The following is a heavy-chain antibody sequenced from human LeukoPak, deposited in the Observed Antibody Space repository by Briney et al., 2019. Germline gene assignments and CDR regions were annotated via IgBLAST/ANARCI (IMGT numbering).Heavy chain of an antibody. D-gene: IGHD5-18*01. CDR3: ASGVAMVKGGDAFDI. Sequence: ASVKVSCKASGYTFTSYSISWVRQAPGQGLEWMGWISAYNGNTNYAQKLQGRVTMTTDTSTSTAYMELRSLRSDDTAVYYCASGVAMVKGGDAFDIWGQGTMVTVSS. J-gene: IGHJ3*02. V-gene: IGHV1-18*01. CDR2: ISAYNGNT. CDR1: GYTFTSYS.